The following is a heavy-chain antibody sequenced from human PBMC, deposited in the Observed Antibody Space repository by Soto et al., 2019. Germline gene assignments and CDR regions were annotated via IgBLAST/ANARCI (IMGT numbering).Heavy chain of an antibody. J-gene: IGHJ4*02. Sequence: QVQLVQSGAEVKKPGASVKVSCKASGYTFTGYYMHWVRQAPGQGLEWMGWINPNSGGTNYAQKFQGRVTMTRDTSISTAYMELSRLRSDDMAVYYCARARDYCSGGSCYSLPGYWGQGTLVTVSS. CDR2: INPNSGGT. CDR1: GYTFTGYY. D-gene: IGHD2-15*01. V-gene: IGHV1-2*02. CDR3: ARARDYCSGGSCYSLPGY.